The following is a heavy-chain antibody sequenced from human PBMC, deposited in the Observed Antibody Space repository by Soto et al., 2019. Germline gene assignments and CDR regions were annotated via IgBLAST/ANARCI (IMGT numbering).Heavy chain of an antibody. CDR3: AVWFGPFDY. CDR2: ISYDGSNK. V-gene: IGHV3-30*03. D-gene: IGHD3-10*01. J-gene: IGHJ4*02. CDR1: GFTFSSYG. Sequence: QVQLVESGGGVVQPGRSLRLSCAASGFTFSSYGMHWVRQAPGKGLEWVAVISYDGSNKYYADSVKGRFTISSDNSKNSLYLQMNSLRAEDTAVYYCAVWFGPFDYWGQGTLVTVSS.